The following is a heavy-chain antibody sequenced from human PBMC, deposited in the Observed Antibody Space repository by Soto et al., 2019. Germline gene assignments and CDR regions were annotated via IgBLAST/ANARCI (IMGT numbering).Heavy chain of an antibody. CDR3: TGEVASGY. Sequence: QVQLVESGGGVVQPGRSLRLSCAVSGFTVSSYGMNWVRQAPGKGLEWVAVVSRDAGTKFYADSVKGRFTISKDNSRNTLFLEMNSLRGDDMAVYYCTGEVASGYWGQGTLVTVSS. CDR1: GFTVSSYG. J-gene: IGHJ4*02. D-gene: IGHD2-21*01. CDR2: VSRDAGTK. V-gene: IGHV3-30*03.